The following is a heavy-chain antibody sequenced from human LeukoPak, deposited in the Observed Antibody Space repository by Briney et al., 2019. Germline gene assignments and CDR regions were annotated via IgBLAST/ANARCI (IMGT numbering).Heavy chain of an antibody. J-gene: IGHJ4*02. CDR2: IYHTGST. CDR1: GGSISRGDYY. CDR3: ARAHYFDY. V-gene: IGHV4-30-4*01. Sequence: SETLSLTRTVSGGSISRGDYYWRWIRQPPGKGLEWIGYIYHTGSTDCNPSLRSRVTISIDTSKNQFSLKLSSVTAADTAVYYCARAHYFDYWGQGTLVTVSS.